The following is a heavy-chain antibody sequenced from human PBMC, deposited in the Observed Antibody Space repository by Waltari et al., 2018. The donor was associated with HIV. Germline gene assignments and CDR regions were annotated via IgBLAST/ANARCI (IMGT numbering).Heavy chain of an antibody. J-gene: IGHJ4*02. V-gene: IGHV3-74*01. CDR2: INGDGSST. CDR1: GFNFTTYW. Sequence: EVQLVESGGALVQPGGSLRLSCAASGFNFTTYWMHWVRQAPGRGLVWVSRINGDGSSTSYTGSVKGRFTISRDKAKYTLYLQMNSLRAEDTAVYYCARDAVAGISQFDYWGQGTLVTVSS. CDR3: ARDAVAGISQFDY. D-gene: IGHD6-19*01.